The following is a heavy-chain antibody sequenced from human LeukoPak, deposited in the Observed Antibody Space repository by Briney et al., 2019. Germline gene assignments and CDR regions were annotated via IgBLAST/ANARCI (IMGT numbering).Heavy chain of an antibody. J-gene: IGHJ6*02. Sequence: ASVKVSCKASGYTFTSYYMHWVRQAPGQGLEWMGIINPSGGSTSYAQKFQGRVTMTRDTSTSTVYMELSSLRSEDTAVYYCARPLNRVTQGYSSDHYHYYYGMDVWGQGTTVTVSS. CDR1: GYTFTSYY. V-gene: IGHV1-46*01. CDR3: ARPLNRVTQGYSSDHYHYYYGMDV. D-gene: IGHD2-15*01. CDR2: INPSGGST.